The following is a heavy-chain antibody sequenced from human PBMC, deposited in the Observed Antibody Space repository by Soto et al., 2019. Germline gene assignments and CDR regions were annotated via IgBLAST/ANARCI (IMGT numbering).Heavy chain of an antibody. CDR2: ISPYNDYT. V-gene: IGHV1-18*01. Sequence: QVQLVQSAAEVKKPGASVRVSCKASGYTFIRYGIAWVRQAPGQGLEWMGWISPYNDYTIYAQKLQGRVTMTADTYARTAYMELRGLKSDETAVHFCARGGYYDNTWGKLSHYGLDVWGQGTSVTVSS. J-gene: IGHJ6*02. D-gene: IGHD3-16*01. CDR3: ARGGYYDNTWGKLSHYGLDV. CDR1: GYTFIRYG.